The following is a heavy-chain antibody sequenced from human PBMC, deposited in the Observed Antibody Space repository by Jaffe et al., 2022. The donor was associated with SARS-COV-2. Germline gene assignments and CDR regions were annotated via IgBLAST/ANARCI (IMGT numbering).Heavy chain of an antibody. J-gene: IGHJ4*02. Sequence: EVQLVESGGGLVQPGRSLRLSCAASGFTFDDYAMHWVRQAPGKGLEWVSGISWNSGSIGYADSVKGRFTISRDNAKNSLYLQMNSLRAEDTALYYCAKDVAAAHGYYFDYWGQGTLVTVSS. CDR2: ISWNSGSI. V-gene: IGHV3-9*01. CDR1: GFTFDDYA. D-gene: IGHD6-13*01. CDR3: AKDVAAAHGYYFDY.